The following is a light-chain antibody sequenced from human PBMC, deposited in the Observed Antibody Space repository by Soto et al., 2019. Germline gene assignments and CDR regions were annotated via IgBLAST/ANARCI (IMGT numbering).Light chain of an antibody. Sequence: QSVLTQPASVSGSPGQSITISCTGASSDVGGYNYVSWYQQHPGKAPKLMIYEVSNRPSGVSSRFSGSKSGNTASLTISGLQSADEADYYCSSYTDSRTYVFGTGTKLTVL. V-gene: IGLV2-14*01. J-gene: IGLJ1*01. CDR2: EVS. CDR1: SSDVGGYNY. CDR3: SSYTDSRTYV.